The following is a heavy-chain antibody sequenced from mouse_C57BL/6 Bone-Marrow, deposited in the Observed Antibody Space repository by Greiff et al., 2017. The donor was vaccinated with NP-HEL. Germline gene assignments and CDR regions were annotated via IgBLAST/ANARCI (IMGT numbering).Heavy chain of an antibody. Sequence: VQLKQSGTVLARPGASVKMSCKTSGYTFTSYWMHWVKQRPGQGLEWIGAIYPGNSDTSYSQKFKGKAKLTAVTSASTAYMELSSLTNEDSAVYYCTRRRVVGYYYAMDYWGQGTSVTVSS. CDR3: TRRRVVGYYYAMDY. J-gene: IGHJ4*01. V-gene: IGHV1-5*01. CDR2: IYPGNSDT. CDR1: GYTFTSYW. D-gene: IGHD1-1*01.